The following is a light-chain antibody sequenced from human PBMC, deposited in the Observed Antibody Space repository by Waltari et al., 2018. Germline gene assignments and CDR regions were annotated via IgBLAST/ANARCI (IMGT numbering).Light chain of an antibody. J-gene: IGLJ3*02. V-gene: IGLV1-47*01. CDR2: KNS. Sequence: QSVLTQPPSTSATPGQRVTISCSGSKSNIGNNSVYWSQQVPGMAPKLIIYKNSQRPSGVPDRFSGSKSGTSAPLAISGLRSEDEATYHCAAWDDGWSGPWVFGGGTRVTVL. CDR3: AAWDDGWSGPWV. CDR1: KSNIGNNS.